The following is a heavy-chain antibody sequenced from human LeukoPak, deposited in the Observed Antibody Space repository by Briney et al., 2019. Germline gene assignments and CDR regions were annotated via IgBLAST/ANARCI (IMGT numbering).Heavy chain of an antibody. CDR3: ARGSGVQVWSSLDY. CDR2: ISNSGSTI. D-gene: IGHD5-18*01. V-gene: IGHV3-48*04. J-gene: IGHJ4*02. CDR1: GFTLSNYA. Sequence: PGGSLRLSCVASGFTLSNYAMSWGRQAPGKGLEWVSDISNSGSTIHYADSVKGRFTISRDNAKNPLHLQMNSLRAEDTAVYYCARGSGVQVWSSLDYWGQGTLVTVSS.